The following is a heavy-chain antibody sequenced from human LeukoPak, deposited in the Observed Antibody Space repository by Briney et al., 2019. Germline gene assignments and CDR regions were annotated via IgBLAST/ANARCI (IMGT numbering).Heavy chain of an antibody. J-gene: IGHJ5*02. D-gene: IGHD2-8*01. CDR1: GGSISSDY. CDR3: ARVNCTNGVCYNSRGWFDP. Sequence: SETLSLICTVSGGSISSDYWSWIRQPPGKGLEWIAYIHYSGSANYNPSLKVRVTISVDKSKNQFSLRLSSVTAADTAVYYCARVNCTNGVCYNSRGWFDPWGQGTLVTVSS. CDR2: IHYSGSA. V-gene: IGHV4-59*01.